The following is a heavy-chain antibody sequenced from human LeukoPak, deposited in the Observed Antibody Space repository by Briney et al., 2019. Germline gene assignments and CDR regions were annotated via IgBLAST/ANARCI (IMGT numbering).Heavy chain of an antibody. CDR1: GYAFTSYG. CDR3: ARDSRGDYYGSGSYYNDY. Sequence: GASVKVSCKASGYAFTSYGISWVRQAPGQGREWMGWISAYNGNTNYAQKLQGRVTMTTDASTSTAYMELRSLRSDDTAVYYCARDSRGDYYGSGSYYNDYWGQGTLVTVSS. CDR2: ISAYNGNT. J-gene: IGHJ4*02. D-gene: IGHD3-10*01. V-gene: IGHV1-18*01.